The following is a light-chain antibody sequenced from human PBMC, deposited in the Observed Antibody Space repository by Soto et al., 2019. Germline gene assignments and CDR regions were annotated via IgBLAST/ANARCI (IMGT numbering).Light chain of an antibody. CDR3: QQFNSYPIT. V-gene: IGKV1-13*02. Sequence: AIQLTQSPSSLSASVGDRVTITCRASQGIGSTLAWYQQKPGKAPTLLIYDASTLESGVPSSFSGSGSETDFTLTISGLQPEDFVTYYCQQFNSYPITFGQGTRLEIK. CDR2: DAS. CDR1: QGIGST. J-gene: IGKJ5*01.